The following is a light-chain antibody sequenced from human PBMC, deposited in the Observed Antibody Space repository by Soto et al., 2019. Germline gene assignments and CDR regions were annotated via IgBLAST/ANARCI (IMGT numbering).Light chain of an antibody. J-gene: IGLJ2*01. CDR2: DNS. Sequence: QSVLTQPPSVSAAPGQKVTISCSGSSSNIGTNYVSWYQQLPGTAPKLLIYDNSKRPSGIPDRFSGSKSGTSAPLAITGLQTGDEADYYCGTWDSSLSVVVFGGGTKVTVL. CDR3: GTWDSSLSVVV. CDR1: SSNIGTNY. V-gene: IGLV1-51*01.